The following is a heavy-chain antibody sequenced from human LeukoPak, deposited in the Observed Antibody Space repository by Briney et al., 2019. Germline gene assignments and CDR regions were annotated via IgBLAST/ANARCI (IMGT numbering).Heavy chain of an antibody. CDR1: GYTFTGYY. J-gene: IGHJ3*02. D-gene: IGHD3-10*01. CDR2: INPNSGGT. V-gene: IGHV1-2*04. CDR3: ARLHEGFGSSDAFDI. Sequence: ASVKVSCKASGYTFTGYYMHWVRQAPGQGLEWMGWINPNSGGTNYAQKFQGWVTMTRDTSISTAYMELSRLRSDGTAVYYCARLHEGFGSSDAFDIWGQGTMVTVSS.